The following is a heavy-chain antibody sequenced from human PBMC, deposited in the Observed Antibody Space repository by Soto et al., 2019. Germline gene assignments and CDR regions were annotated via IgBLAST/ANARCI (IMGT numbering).Heavy chain of an antibody. V-gene: IGHV3-66*01. CDR2: IQSGGST. D-gene: IGHD2-15*01. CDR3: TRDDVHCSVGRCYGVPMEV. CDR1: GFTVSSKY. Sequence: EVQLVESWGGLVQPGGSLRLSCAASGFTVSSKYMSWVRQAPGKGLEWVSLIQSGGSTYYAGSVTGRFTISRDNSENTLFLQMNRLRVEDTAVSYCTRDDVHCSVGRCYGVPMEVWGKGTKVTVSA. J-gene: IGHJ6*04.